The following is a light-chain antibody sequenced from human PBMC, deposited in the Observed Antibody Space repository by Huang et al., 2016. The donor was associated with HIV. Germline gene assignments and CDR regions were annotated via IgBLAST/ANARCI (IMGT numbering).Light chain of an antibody. CDR3: QQYNTYLYT. Sequence: DIQMTQSPSTLSASVGDRVTITCRASQNINTLLAWYQQKPGKAPDLLIYRASSLQVGVPSRFTGSGSGTEFTLTITSLQPDDLGTCYCQQYNTYLYTFGQGTKLEI. J-gene: IGKJ2*01. CDR1: QNINTL. CDR2: RAS. V-gene: IGKV1-5*03.